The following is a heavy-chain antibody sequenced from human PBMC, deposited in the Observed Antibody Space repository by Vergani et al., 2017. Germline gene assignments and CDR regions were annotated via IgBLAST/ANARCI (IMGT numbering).Heavy chain of an antibody. CDR2: LTASGSGI. J-gene: IGHJ4*02. CDR1: GFAFSRYA. CDR3: AKSGWLQHFGAHYFDY. D-gene: IGHD5-24*01. Sequence: EVQLLESGGRLVQPGGSLRLSCVASGFAFSRYAMSWVRQAPGKGLEWVSGLTASGSGISYADSVRGRFTLSRDNSKNTLYLQMDSLRAEDTAVYYCAKSGWLQHFGAHYFDYWGQGILVTVSS. V-gene: IGHV3-23*01.